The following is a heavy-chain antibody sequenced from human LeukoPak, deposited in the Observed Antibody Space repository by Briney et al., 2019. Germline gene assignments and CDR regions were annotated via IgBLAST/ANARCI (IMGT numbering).Heavy chain of an antibody. J-gene: IGHJ4*02. CDR2: IIPIFGTA. Sequence: GASVKVSHKASGGTFSSYAISWVRQAPGQGLEWMGGIIPIFGTANYAQKFQGRVTITTDESTSTAYMELSSLRSEDTAVYYCARRRYYDSSGYYYFDYWGQGTLVTVSS. D-gene: IGHD3-22*01. CDR1: GGTFSSYA. V-gene: IGHV1-69*05. CDR3: ARRRYYDSSGYYYFDY.